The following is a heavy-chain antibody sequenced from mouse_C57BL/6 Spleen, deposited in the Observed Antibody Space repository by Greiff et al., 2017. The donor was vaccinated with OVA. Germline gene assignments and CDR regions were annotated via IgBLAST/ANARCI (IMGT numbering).Heavy chain of an antibody. J-gene: IGHJ2*01. Sequence: VQLQQSGPELVKPGASVKISCKASGYSFTDYNMNWVKQSNGKSLEWIGAINPNYGTPSYNQKFKGKVTLSVDHSSSTAYMQLNSLTSEDTTVYYCDMYDSSYGYDYWGQGTTLTVSS. CDR3: DMYDSSYGYDY. CDR1: GYSFTDYN. V-gene: IGHV1-39*01. D-gene: IGHD1-1*01. CDR2: INPNYGTP.